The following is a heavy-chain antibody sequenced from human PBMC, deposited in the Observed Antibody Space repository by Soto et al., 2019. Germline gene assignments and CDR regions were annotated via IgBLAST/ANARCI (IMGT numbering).Heavy chain of an antibody. V-gene: IGHV3-30*18. Sequence: GGSLRLSCAASGFTFSSYGMHWVRQAPGKGLEWVAVISNDGSNKYYADSVKGRFIISRDNSKNTLYLQMNSLRAEDTAVYYCAKEWVYDSSGWSFDYWGQGTLVTVSS. CDR2: ISNDGSNK. CDR3: AKEWVYDSSGWSFDY. D-gene: IGHD3-22*01. CDR1: GFTFSSYG. J-gene: IGHJ4*02.